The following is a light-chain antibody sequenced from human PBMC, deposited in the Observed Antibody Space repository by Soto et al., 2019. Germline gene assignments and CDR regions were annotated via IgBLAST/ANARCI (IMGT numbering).Light chain of an antibody. Sequence: IQLTQSPSSLSASGGERVTITFRASQGISSYLGWYQQKPGKAPNLLIYDASTLHSGVPSRFSGGGSGTDFTLTISSLQSEDFAVYYCQQYKNWPLFGQGTRLEI. CDR1: QGISSY. CDR3: QQYKNWPL. J-gene: IGKJ5*01. V-gene: IGKV1-9*01. CDR2: DAS.